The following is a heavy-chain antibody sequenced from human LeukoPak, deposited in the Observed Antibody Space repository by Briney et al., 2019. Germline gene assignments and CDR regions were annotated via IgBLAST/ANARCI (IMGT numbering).Heavy chain of an antibody. J-gene: IGHJ4*02. V-gene: IGHV3-74*01. CDR3: ARESSGSYWG. D-gene: IGHD1-26*01. Sequence: GGSLRLSCAASGFIFSNYLMHWLRQAPGKGLVWVSRLNLDGTTRDYADSVKGRFTISRDNAKNTLSLQMNSLKVDDTAVYYCARESSGSYWGWGQGTLVTVSS. CDR2: LNLDGTTR. CDR1: GFIFSNYL.